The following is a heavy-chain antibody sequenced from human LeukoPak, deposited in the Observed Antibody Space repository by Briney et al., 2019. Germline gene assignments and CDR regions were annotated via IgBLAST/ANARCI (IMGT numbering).Heavy chain of an antibody. Sequence: PGGSLRLSCAASGSTFDDYGMSWVRQAPGKGLEWVSGINWNGGSTGYADSVKGRFTISRDNAKNSLYLQMNSLRAEDTALYYCARGGYYDSRLYYFDYWGQGTLVTVSS. CDR3: ARGGYYDSRLYYFDY. CDR1: GSTFDDYG. J-gene: IGHJ4*02. CDR2: INWNGGST. V-gene: IGHV3-20*04. D-gene: IGHD3-22*01.